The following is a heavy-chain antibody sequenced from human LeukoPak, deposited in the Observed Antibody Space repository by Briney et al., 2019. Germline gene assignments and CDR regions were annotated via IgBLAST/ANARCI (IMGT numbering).Heavy chain of an antibody. Sequence: GGSLRLSCAASGFTFSSYAMSWVRQAPGKGLEWVSAIRGSGGSTYYADSVKGRFTISRDNSKNTLYLQMNSLRAEDTAVYYCAKDPPRDSSGWYEGLNWFDPWGQGTLVTVSS. CDR2: IRGSGGST. CDR1: GFTFSSYA. V-gene: IGHV3-23*01. J-gene: IGHJ5*02. CDR3: AKDPPRDSSGWYEGLNWFDP. D-gene: IGHD6-19*01.